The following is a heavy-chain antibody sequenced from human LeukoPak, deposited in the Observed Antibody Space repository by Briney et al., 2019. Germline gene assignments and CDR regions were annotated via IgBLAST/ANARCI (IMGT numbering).Heavy chain of an antibody. Sequence: GRSLRLSCAASGFTFSSYGMHWVRQAPGKGLERVAVISYDGSNKYYADSVKGRFTISRDNSKNTLYLQMNSLRAEDTAVYYCAKVDDISAVFDYWGQGTLVTVSS. CDR1: GFTFSSYG. CDR3: AKVDDISAVFDY. V-gene: IGHV3-30*18. D-gene: IGHD3-9*01. CDR2: ISYDGSNK. J-gene: IGHJ4*02.